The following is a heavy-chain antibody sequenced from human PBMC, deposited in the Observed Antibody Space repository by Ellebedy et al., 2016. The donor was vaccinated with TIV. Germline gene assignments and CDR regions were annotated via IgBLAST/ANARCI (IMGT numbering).Heavy chain of an antibody. CDR3: AKGHYYDSSGAYSYEDH. D-gene: IGHD3-22*01. CDR1: GFTFSSYG. J-gene: IGHJ4*02. V-gene: IGHV3-30*18. Sequence: GESLKISCAASGFTFSSYGMHWVRQAPGKGLDWVSFMSSDGRNQYYADSVKGRFTISRDNSKNTLDLQMNSLRTEDTAMYYCAKGHYYDSSGAYSYEDHWGQGTLVTVSS. CDR2: MSSDGRNQ.